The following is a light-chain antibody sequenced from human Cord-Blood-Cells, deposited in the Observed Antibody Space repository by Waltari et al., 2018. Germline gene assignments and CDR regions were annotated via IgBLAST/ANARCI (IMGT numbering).Light chain of an antibody. CDR1: QSISSY. V-gene: IGKV1-39*01. J-gene: IGKJ1*01. Sequence: DIQMTQSPSSLSASVGDRVTITCRASQSISSYLNWYQQKPGKAPKLLIYAASSLQSGVPSRFSGSGSGTDFTLTIISLQPEDFATYYGQQSYSTPPWTLGQGTKVEIK. CDR2: AAS. CDR3: QQSYSTPPWT.